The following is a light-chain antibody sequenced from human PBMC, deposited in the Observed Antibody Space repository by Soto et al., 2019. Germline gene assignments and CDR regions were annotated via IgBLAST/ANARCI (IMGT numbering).Light chain of an antibody. Sequence: ETVLTQSPGTLSLSPGERATLSCRASQSVSTNYLAWYQQKPGLAPRLVIYGTTSRDTGIPDRFSGSGSGTDFTLTISILEHEYFVVYYCQQYSGSSYTFGQGTKLEI. V-gene: IGKV3-20*01. CDR2: GTT. J-gene: IGKJ2*01. CDR1: QSVSTNY. CDR3: QQYSGSSYT.